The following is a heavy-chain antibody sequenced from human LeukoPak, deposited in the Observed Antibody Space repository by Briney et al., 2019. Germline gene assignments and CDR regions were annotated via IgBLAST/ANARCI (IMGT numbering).Heavy chain of an antibody. CDR3: AKGNLDAYYYYYMDV. V-gene: IGHV3-33*06. D-gene: IGHD1-14*01. J-gene: IGHJ6*03. CDR2: ISYDGSNK. Sequence: GGSLRLSCAASGCTFTSYGMDWVLQAPGKGLDWVAVISYDGSNKYYADSVKGRFTIPRDSSKNTLFLQMNSLRAEDTAVYYCAKGNLDAYYYYYMDVWGKGTTVTVSS. CDR1: GCTFTSYG.